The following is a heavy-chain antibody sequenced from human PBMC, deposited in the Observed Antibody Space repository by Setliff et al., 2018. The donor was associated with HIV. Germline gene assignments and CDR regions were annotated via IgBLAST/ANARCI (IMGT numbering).Heavy chain of an antibody. CDR1: GFTFGDYA. D-gene: IGHD4-17*01. J-gene: IGHJ1*01. CDR2: IRSTAYGGTI. CDR3: IRDSVNNVQH. Sequence: PGGSLRLSCTASGFTFGDYAMTWVRQAPGKGLEWVGFIRSTAYGGTIEYAASVKGRFTISRDDSKSIAYLQMNSLKTEDTAVYYCIRDSVNNVQHWGQGTLVTVSS. V-gene: IGHV3-49*04.